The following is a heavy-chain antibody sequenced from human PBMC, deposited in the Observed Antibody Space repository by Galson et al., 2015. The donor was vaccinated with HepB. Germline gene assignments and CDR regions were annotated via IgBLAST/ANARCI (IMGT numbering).Heavy chain of an antibody. CDR3: AEHKGWELANYCMDV. CDR2: TLGSGGRS. CDR1: GLPFGNFA. Sequence: SLRLSCAASGLPFGNFAMAWVRQAPGKGLEWVATTLGSGGRSYYADSLRGRFTVSRDNSKNTLYLQMNSLTADDTAKYFCAEHKGWELANYCMDVWGTGTTVIVS. V-gene: IGHV3-23*01. J-gene: IGHJ6*03. D-gene: IGHD1-7*01.